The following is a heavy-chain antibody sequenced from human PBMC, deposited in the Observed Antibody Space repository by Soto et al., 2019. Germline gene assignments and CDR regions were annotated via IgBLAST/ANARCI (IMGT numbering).Heavy chain of an antibody. D-gene: IGHD3-22*01. V-gene: IGHV1-46*01. CDR1: GYTFTSYY. CDR2: INPSGGST. J-gene: IGHJ4*02. CDR3: VKGEYYYDSSGYYPFDY. Sequence: ASVKVSCKASGYTFTSYYIHWVRQAPGQGLEWMGIINPSGGSTSYAQKFQGRVTMTRDTSTSTVYMELSSLRSEDTAVYYCVKGEYYYDSSGYYPFDYWGQGTLVTVSS.